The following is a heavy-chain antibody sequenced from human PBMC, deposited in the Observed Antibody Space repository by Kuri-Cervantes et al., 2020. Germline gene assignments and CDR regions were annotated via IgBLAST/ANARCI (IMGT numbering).Heavy chain of an antibody. CDR2: ISYDGSNK. Sequence: GESLKISCAASGFTFSSYAMHWVRQAPGKGLEWVAVISYDGSNKYYADSAKGRFTISRDNSKNTLYLQMNSLRAEDTAVYYCAKSNDPYKSYYGMDVWGQGTTVTVSS. CDR3: AKSNDPYKSYYGMDV. V-gene: IGHV3-30-3*02. D-gene: IGHD2-8*01. CDR1: GFTFSSYA. J-gene: IGHJ6*02.